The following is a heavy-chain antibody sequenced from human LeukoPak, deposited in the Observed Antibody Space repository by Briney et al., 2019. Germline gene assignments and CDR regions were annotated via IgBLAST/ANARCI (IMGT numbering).Heavy chain of an antibody. CDR3: ARTEGYCSSTSCYMWVPTEPSAYYYMDV. D-gene: IGHD2-2*02. V-gene: IGHV1-18*01. CDR2: ISAYNGNT. Sequence: ASVKVSCKASGYTFTSYGISWVRQAPGQGLEWMGWISAYNGNTNYAQKLQGRVTMTTDTSTSTAYMELRSLRSDDTAVYYCARTEGYCSSTSCYMWVPTEPSAYYYMDVWGKGTTVTVSS. J-gene: IGHJ6*03. CDR1: GYTFTSYG.